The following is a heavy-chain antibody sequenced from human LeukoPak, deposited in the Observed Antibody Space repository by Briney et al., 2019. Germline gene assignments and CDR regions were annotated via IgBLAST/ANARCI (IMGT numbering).Heavy chain of an antibody. CDR2: ISWDGGST. V-gene: IGHV3-43D*03. J-gene: IGHJ4*02. D-gene: IGHD6-19*01. CDR1: GFSFDDYA. CDR3: ARDMGAVAGSPLGGIDY. Sequence: GGSLRLSCAASGFSFDDYAMHWVRQAPGKGLEWVSLISWDGGSTYYADSVKGRFTISRDNSKNSLYLQMNSLRAEDTAFYYCARDMGAVAGSPLGGIDYWGQGTLVTVSS.